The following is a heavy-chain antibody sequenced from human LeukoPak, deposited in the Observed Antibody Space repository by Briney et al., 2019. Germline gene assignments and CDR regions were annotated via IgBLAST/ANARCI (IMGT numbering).Heavy chain of an antibody. J-gene: IGHJ6*03. CDR2: IYTSGST. D-gene: IGHD3-22*01. V-gene: IGHV4-4*07. Sequence: SETLSLTCTVSGGSISSYYWSWIRQPAGKGLEWIGHIYTSGSTNYNPSLKSQVTISVDTSKNQFSLKLSSVTAADTAVYYCARGLYYYDSSGYYLHYYYYYMDVWGKGTTVTVSS. CDR3: ARGLYYYDSSGYYLHYYYYYMDV. CDR1: GGSISSYY.